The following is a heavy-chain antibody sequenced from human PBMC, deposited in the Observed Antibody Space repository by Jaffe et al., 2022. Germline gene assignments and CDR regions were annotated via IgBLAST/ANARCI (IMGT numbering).Heavy chain of an antibody. J-gene: IGHJ6*03. Sequence: EVQLVETGGGLIQPGGSLRLSCAASGFTVSSNYMSWVRQAPGKGLEWVSVIYSGGSTYYADSVKGRFTISRDNSKNTLYLQMNSLRAEDTAVYYCAREYSGSAANVWYYYYMDVWGKGTTVTVSS. CDR2: IYSGGST. CDR1: GFTVSSNY. V-gene: IGHV3-53*02. D-gene: IGHD3-22*01. CDR3: AREYSGSAANVWYYYYMDV.